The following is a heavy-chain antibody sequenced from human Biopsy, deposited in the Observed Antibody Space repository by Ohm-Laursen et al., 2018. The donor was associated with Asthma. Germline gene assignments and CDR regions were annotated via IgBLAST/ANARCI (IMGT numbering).Heavy chain of an antibody. CDR2: ISYTGNT. J-gene: IGHJ4*02. CDR1: GGSMSSSSYS. D-gene: IGHD7-27*01. V-gene: IGHV4-39*02. Sequence: SETLSLTCTVSGGSMSSSSYSWGWIRQPPGKGLEWIGSISYTGNTDIPSLRSHVTLSVHTSKNNFSLKLTSVTAADTAVFYCASHWNWGSFFDYWGQGMLVTVSS. CDR3: ASHWNWGSFFDY.